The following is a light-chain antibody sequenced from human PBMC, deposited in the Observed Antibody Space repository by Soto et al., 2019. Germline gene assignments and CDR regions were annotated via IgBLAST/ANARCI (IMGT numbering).Light chain of an antibody. Sequence: QSALTQPASVSGSPGQSITISCTGTSSDVGGYNYVSWYQQHPGKAPKLMIYEVNNRPSGVSNRFSGSKSGNTASLAISGLQSEDEADYYCATWDDSLNGWVFGGGTKLTVL. V-gene: IGLV2-14*01. CDR2: EVN. CDR3: ATWDDSLNGWV. CDR1: SSDVGGYNY. J-gene: IGLJ3*02.